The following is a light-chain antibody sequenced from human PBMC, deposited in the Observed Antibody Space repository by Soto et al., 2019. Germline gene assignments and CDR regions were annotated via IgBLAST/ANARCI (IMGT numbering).Light chain of an antibody. CDR1: QYMTRTY. CDR2: AAS. Sequence: EIVLMQSPGTLSLSPGERATLSCRASQYMTRTYIAWYQQKPGQAPRLLIYAASNRATGIPDKFSGSGSGADYSLTISRLEPEDSAVYYCQQRTNWPLTFGGGTKVDIK. CDR3: QQRTNWPLT. J-gene: IGKJ4*01. V-gene: IGKV3D-20*02.